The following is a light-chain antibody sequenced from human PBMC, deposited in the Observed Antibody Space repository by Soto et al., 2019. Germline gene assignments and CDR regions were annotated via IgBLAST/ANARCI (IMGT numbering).Light chain of an antibody. J-gene: IGKJ1*01. CDR2: GAS. V-gene: IGKV3-20*01. Sequence: IVLTQSPGTLSLFPGETATLSCRTIQRVSNNYLAWYQQKPGQAPRLLIYGASNRATGIPDRFSGSGSGTEFTLTISSLQPDDFATYYCQQYNSYSPETFGQGTKVDIK. CDR1: QRVSNNY. CDR3: QQYNSYSPET.